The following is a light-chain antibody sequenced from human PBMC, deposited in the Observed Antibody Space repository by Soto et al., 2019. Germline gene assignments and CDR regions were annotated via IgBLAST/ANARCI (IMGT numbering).Light chain of an antibody. J-gene: IGKJ1*01. Sequence: EIVLTQSPATLSLSPGERATLSCRASQNIVNYLAWYQQKPGQAPRLLLFGASIRDTGIPDRFSGSGSGTDFTLTIRRLESEDFAVYYCQQYGSSPGTFGQGTRWIS. V-gene: IGKV3-20*01. CDR3: QQYGSSPGT. CDR1: QNIVNY. CDR2: GAS.